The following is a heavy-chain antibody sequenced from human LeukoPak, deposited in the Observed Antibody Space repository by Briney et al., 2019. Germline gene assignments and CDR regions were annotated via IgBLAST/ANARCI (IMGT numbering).Heavy chain of an antibody. D-gene: IGHD3-3*01. CDR2: IYYSGST. CDR1: GGSISSSSYY. Sequence: SETLSLTCTVSGGSISSSSYYWGWIRQPPGKGLEWIGSIYYSGSTYYNPSLKSRVTISVDTSKNQFSLKLSSVTAADTAVYYCATQNYDFWSGSTRGWFDHWGQGTLVTVSS. J-gene: IGHJ5*02. V-gene: IGHV4-39*01. CDR3: ATQNYDFWSGSTRGWFDH.